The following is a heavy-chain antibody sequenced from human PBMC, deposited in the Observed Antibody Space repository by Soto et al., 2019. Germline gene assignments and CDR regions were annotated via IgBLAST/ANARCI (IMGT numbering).Heavy chain of an antibody. D-gene: IGHD3-16*02. V-gene: IGHV1-18*01. CDR3: ARDNYDYIWGTYLPNWFDP. Sequence: ASVKVSCKASGYSFGISWVRQAPGQGLEWIGWISGYNGKTNYGQKVQGRVTMTTDTSTSTAYMELRSLRSDDTAVYYCARDNYDYIWGTYLPNWFDPWGQGTLVTVSS. J-gene: IGHJ5*02. CDR1: GYSFG. CDR2: ISGYNGKT.